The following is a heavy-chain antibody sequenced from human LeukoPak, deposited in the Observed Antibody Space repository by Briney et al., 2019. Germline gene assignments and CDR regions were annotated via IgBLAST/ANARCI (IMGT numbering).Heavy chain of an antibody. Sequence: PGGSLRLSCAASGFTFSSYTMNWVRQAPGKGLEWVSSIRPSGHSTWNADSVKGRFTISRDNAKNSLYLQMNSLRAEDTAIYYCGRDFVGESGAGGPWGQGTLITVSS. CDR2: IRPSGHST. J-gene: IGHJ5*02. V-gene: IGHV3-21*01. CDR3: GRDFVGESGAGGP. CDR1: GFTFSSYT. D-gene: IGHD3-10*01.